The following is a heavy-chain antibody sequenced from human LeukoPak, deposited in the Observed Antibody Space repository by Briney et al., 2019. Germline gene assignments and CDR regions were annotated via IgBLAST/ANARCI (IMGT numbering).Heavy chain of an antibody. J-gene: IGHJ4*02. CDR1: GGSISSYY. CDR2: IYYSGST. Sequence: PSETLSLTRTVSGGSISSYYWSWIRQPPGKGLEWIGYIYYSGSTNYNPSLKSRVTISVDTSKNQFSLKLSSVTAADTAVYYCARNRDGYNSFDYWGQGTLVTVSS. CDR3: ARNRDGYNSFDY. D-gene: IGHD5-24*01. V-gene: IGHV4-59*12.